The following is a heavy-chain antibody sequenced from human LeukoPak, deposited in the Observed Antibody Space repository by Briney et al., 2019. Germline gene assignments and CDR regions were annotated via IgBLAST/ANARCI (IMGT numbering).Heavy chain of an antibody. D-gene: IGHD1-1*01. CDR1: GYSFTSYW. V-gene: IGHV5-10-1*01. CDR3: ARQLTSGDCDY. CDR2: IDPADSQT. Sequence: GASLQISCQGSGYSFTSYWICWVRQMPGRGLEWMGRIDPADSQTNYSPSFQGHVTISADKSISTAYLQWSTLKASDTAMYYCARQLTSGDCDYWGQGTLVTVSS. J-gene: IGHJ4*02.